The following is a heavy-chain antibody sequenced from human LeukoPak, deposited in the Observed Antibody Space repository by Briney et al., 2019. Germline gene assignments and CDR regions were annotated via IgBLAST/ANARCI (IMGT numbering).Heavy chain of an antibody. CDR2: INHSGST. D-gene: IGHD2-15*01. CDR1: GGSFSGYY. V-gene: IGHV4-34*01. Sequence: PSETLSLTCAVYGGSFSGYYWSWIRQPPGKGLEWIGEINHSGSTNYNPSLKSRVTISVDTSKNQFSLKLSSVTAADTAVYYCARGPCRVAADPIYWFDPWGQGTLVTVSS. J-gene: IGHJ5*02. CDR3: ARGPCRVAADPIYWFDP.